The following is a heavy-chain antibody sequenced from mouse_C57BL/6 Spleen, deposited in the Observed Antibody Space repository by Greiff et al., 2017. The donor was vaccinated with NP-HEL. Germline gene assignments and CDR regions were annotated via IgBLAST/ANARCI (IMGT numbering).Heavy chain of an antibody. D-gene: IGHD2-3*01. CDR1: GYTFTSYW. CDR3: ARRGAGYFFFDY. CDR2: IYPSDSET. V-gene: IGHV1-61*01. J-gene: IGHJ2*01. Sequence: QVQLKQPGAELVRPGSSVKLSCKASGYTFTSYWMDWVKQRPGQGLEWIGNIYPSDSETHYNQKFKDKATLTVDKSSSTAYMQLSSLTSEDSAVYYCARRGAGYFFFDYWGQGTTLTVSS.